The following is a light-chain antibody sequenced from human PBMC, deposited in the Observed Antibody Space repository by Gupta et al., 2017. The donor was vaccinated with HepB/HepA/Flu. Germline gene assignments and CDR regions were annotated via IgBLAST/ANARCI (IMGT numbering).Light chain of an antibody. V-gene: IGLV2-8*01. CDR3: SSYAGSNNVV. CDR1: SSDVGAYKY. CDR2: EVS. Sequence: QSALTQPPSASGSPGQSVTISCTGTSSDVGAYKYVSWYQQPPGKATKLIIYEVSKWPSGVPGRFSGSKAGNTASLTVSGLQAEDEADYYCSSYAGSNNVVFGGGTKLTVL. J-gene: IGLJ2*01.